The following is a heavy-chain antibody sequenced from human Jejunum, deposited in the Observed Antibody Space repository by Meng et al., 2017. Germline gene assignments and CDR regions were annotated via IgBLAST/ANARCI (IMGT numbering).Heavy chain of an antibody. J-gene: IGHJ4*02. CDR2: IHHSGST. V-gene: IGHV4-4*02. CDR1: GGSISSSDW. D-gene: IGHD3-16*02. Sequence: QVQRQESGPGLLKPSGTLSLPCGVSGGSISSSDWWSWVRQPPGKGLEWIGEIHHSGSTNYNPSLKSRVTISVDKSKNQFSLKLSSVTAADTAVYYCAREWSGSFRHFDYWGQGTLVTVSS. CDR3: AREWSGSFRHFDY.